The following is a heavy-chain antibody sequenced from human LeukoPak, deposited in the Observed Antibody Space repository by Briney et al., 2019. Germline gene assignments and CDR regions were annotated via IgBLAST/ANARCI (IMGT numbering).Heavy chain of an antibody. CDR3: ASGTSYGT. J-gene: IGHJ5*02. CDR2: TAGSGISK. V-gene: IGHV3-23*01. CDR1: GFTFNNYA. D-gene: IGHD1-1*01. Sequence: PGGSLRLSCVASGFTFNNYAMSWVRQAPGRGLEWASSTAGSGISKDYADSVKGRLTISRDNAKNSLYLQMNSLRAEDTAVYYCASGTSYGTWGQGTLVTVSS.